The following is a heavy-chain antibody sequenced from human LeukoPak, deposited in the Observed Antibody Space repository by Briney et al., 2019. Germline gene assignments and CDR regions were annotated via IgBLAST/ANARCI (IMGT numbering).Heavy chain of an antibody. J-gene: IGHJ5*02. Sequence: SGESLRLSCAASGFTFSSYEMNWVRQAPGKGLEWVSYISSSGSSMYYADSVKGRFTISRDNAKNSLYLQMSSLRAEDTAVYYCARGSGGYSGWFDPWGQGTLVTVSS. V-gene: IGHV3-48*03. CDR1: GFTFSSYE. CDR3: ARGSGGYSGWFDP. D-gene: IGHD5-12*01. CDR2: ISSSGSSM.